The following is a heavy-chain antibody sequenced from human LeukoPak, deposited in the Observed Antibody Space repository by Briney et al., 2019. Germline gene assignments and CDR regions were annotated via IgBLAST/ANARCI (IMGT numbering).Heavy chain of an antibody. CDR2: IKQDGSEK. CDR3: AKDRDGYNHPIDY. D-gene: IGHD5-24*01. V-gene: IGHV3-7*01. Sequence: PGGSLRLSCAASGFTFSSYWMSWVRQAPGKGLEWVANIKQDGSEKYYADSVKGRFTISRDNSKNTLYLQLNSLRAEDTAVYYCAKDRDGYNHPIDYWGQGTLVTVSS. CDR1: GFTFSSYW. J-gene: IGHJ4*02.